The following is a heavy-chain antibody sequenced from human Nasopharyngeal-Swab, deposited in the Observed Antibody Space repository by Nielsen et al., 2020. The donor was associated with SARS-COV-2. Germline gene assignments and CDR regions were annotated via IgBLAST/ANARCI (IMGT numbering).Heavy chain of an antibody. CDR2: IRSKANSYAT. D-gene: IGHD3-22*01. CDR3: ARTRKTYYYDSSGRFDAFDI. J-gene: IGHJ3*02. Sequence: VRQMPGKGLEWVGRIRSKANSYATAYAASVKGRFTISRDDSKNTAYLQMNSLKTEDTAVYYCARTRKTYYYDSSGRFDAFDIWGQGTMVTVSS. V-gene: IGHV3-73*01.